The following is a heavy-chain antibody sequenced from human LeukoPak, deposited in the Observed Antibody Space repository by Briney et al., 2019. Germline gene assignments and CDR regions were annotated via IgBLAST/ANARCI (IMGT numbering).Heavy chain of an antibody. J-gene: IGHJ3*02. CDR2: ISYDGSNK. CDR1: GFTFNSYA. CDR3: AREGTHGSWSYRAFDI. D-gene: IGHD2-8*02. V-gene: IGHV3-30*01. Sequence: GRSLRLSCAASGFTFNSYAMHWVRQAQGKGLEWVAVISYDGSNKYYADSVKGRFTISRDNSKNTLYLQMNSLRAEDTAVYYCAREGTHGSWSYRAFDIWGQGTMVTVSS.